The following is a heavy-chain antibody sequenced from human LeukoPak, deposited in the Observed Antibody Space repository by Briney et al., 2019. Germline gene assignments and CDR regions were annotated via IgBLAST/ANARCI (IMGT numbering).Heavy chain of an antibody. J-gene: IGHJ4*02. CDR1: GGSISSSSYY. Sequence: KPSETLSLTCTVSGGSISSSSYYWGWIRQPPGKGLEWIGSIYYSGSTYYNPSLKSRVTISVDTSKNQFSLKLSSVTAADTAVYYCARQSRELRGFDYWGQGTLVTVSS. D-gene: IGHD1-26*01. CDR3: ARQSRELRGFDY. CDR2: IYYSGST. V-gene: IGHV4-39*01.